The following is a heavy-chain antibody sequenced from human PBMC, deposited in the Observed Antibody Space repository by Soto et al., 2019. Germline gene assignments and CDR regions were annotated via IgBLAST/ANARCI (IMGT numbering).Heavy chain of an antibody. CDR2: VSHDGRNT. CDR1: GFTFSDYA. J-gene: IGHJ4*02. CDR3: AKGGRQWLVTSDFNY. V-gene: IGHV3-30*18. D-gene: IGHD6-19*01. Sequence: VQLVESGGGVVQPGRSLRLSCAASGFTFSDYAMHWVRQAPGKGLEWVAVVSHDGRNTHYADSVKGRFTISRARSKNTDSLEMTRLSAADRAVYYCAKGGRQWLVTSDFNYWGQGALVTVSS.